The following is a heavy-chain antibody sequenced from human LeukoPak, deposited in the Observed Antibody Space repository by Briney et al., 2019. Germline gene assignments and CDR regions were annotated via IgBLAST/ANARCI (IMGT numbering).Heavy chain of an antibody. D-gene: IGHD6-19*01. CDR2: IVVGSGNT. CDR1: GFTFTSSA. CDR3: AAGEVAVPGTSI. V-gene: IGHV1-58*02. Sequence: SVKVSCKASGFTFTSSAMQWVRQARGQRLEWIGWIVVGSGNTNYAQKFQERVTITRDMSTSTAYMELSSLRSEDTAVYYCAAGEVAVPGTSIWGQGTLVTDSS. J-gene: IGHJ4*02.